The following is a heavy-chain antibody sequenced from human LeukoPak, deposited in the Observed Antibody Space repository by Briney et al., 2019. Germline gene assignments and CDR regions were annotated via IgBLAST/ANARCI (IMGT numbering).Heavy chain of an antibody. Sequence: GGSLRLSCAASGFIFSSYGMHWVRQAPGKGLEWVAVIWYDGSNEYYADSVKGRFTISRDNSKNTLHLQMNSLRAEDTAVYYCARDHSYGGKIPLFDYWGQGTLVTVSS. CDR3: ARDHSYGGKIPLFDY. CDR2: IWYDGSNE. J-gene: IGHJ4*02. CDR1: GFIFSSYG. D-gene: IGHD4-23*01. V-gene: IGHV3-33*01.